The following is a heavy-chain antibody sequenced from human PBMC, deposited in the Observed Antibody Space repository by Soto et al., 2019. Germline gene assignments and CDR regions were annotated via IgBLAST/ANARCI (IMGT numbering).Heavy chain of an antibody. CDR1: GGSFSGYY. D-gene: IGHD6-13*01. CDR3: ARRYSSAFDI. CDR2: IYYSGST. V-gene: IGHV4-59*08. J-gene: IGHJ3*02. Sequence: SETLSLTCAVYGGSFSGYYWSWIRQPPGKGLEWIGYIYYSGSTNYNPSLKSRVTISVDASKNQFSLKLSSVTAADTAVYYCARRYSSAFDIWGQGTMVTVSS.